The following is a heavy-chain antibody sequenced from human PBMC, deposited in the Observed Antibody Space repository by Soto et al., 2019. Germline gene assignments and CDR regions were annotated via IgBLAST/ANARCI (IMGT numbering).Heavy chain of an antibody. CDR2: IIPIFGKA. CDR1: GGTFSSYA. V-gene: IGHV1-69*01. CDR3: ASGAAAGTIHYYYYYGMDV. Sequence: QVQLVQSGAEVMKPGSSGKVSRKAPGGTFSSYAISWVRQAPGQGLEWMGGIIPIFGKANYAQKFQGRVTITAEESTSTAYMGLSSLRSEDTAVNYCASGAAAGTIHYYYYYGMDVWGQGTTVTVSS. D-gene: IGHD6-13*01. J-gene: IGHJ6*02.